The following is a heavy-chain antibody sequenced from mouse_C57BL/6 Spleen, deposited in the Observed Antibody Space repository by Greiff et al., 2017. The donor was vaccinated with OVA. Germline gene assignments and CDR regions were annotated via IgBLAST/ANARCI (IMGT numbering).Heavy chain of an antibody. CDR2: IDPSDSYN. Sequence: VQLQQPGAELVKPGASVKLSCKASGYTFTSYWMQWVKQRPGQGLEWIGEIDPSDSYNNYNQKFKGKATLTVDTSSSTAYMQLSSLTSEDSAVYYCARYYYGSSSDYWGQGTTLTVSS. D-gene: IGHD1-1*01. J-gene: IGHJ2*01. V-gene: IGHV1-50*01. CDR3: ARYYYGSSSDY. CDR1: GYTFTSYW.